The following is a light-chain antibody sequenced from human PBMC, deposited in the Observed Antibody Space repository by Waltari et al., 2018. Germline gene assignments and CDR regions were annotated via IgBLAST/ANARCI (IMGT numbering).Light chain of an antibody. CDR2: DVT. V-gene: IGLV2-11*01. CDR1: TSDVGGYNY. CDR3: CSFAGTYTWV. Sequence: SALTQPRSVSGSPGQSVTISCIGTTSDVGGYNYVSWYQHHPGKAPKLMIFDVTPRPSGVPDRFAGSKSANTAALTIAGLQAEDEAEYYCCSFAGTYTWVFGGGTKVTVL. J-gene: IGLJ3*02.